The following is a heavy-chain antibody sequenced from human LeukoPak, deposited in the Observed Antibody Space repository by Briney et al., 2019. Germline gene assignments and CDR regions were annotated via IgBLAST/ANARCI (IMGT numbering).Heavy chain of an antibody. CDR3: AKWKEEDYYYGMDV. V-gene: IGHV3-23*01. J-gene: IGHJ6*02. CDR2: ISASGGST. CDR1: GFTFSSYA. Sequence: GGSLRLSCAASGFTFSSYAMSWVRQAPGKGLEWVSTISASGGSTYYADSVKGRFTISRDDSKNTLHLQMNSLRAEDTAVYYCAKWKEEDYYYGMDVWGQGTTVTVSS. D-gene: IGHD1-1*01.